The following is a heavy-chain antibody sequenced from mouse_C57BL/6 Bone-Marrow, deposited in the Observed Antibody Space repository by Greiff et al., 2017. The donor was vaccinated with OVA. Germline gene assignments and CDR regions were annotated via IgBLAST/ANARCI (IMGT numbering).Heavy chain of an antibody. CDR1: GYTFTSYG. Sequence: QVQLKESGAELARPGASVKLSCKASGYTFTSYGIRWVKQRTGQGLEWIGEIYPRSGNTYYTEKFKGKATLTADKSSSTAYMELRSLTSEDSAVYFCARTRQLRPPYAMDYWGQGTSVTVSS. D-gene: IGHD3-2*02. CDR2: IYPRSGNT. V-gene: IGHV1-81*01. CDR3: ARTRQLRPPYAMDY. J-gene: IGHJ4*01.